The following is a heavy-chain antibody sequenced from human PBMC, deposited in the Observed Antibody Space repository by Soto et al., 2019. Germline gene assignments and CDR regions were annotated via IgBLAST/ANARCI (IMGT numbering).Heavy chain of an antibody. J-gene: IGHJ4*02. CDR1: GGSISSSNW. Sequence: GTLSLTCAVSGGSISSSNWWSWVRQPPGKGLEWIGEIYHSGSTNYNPSLKSRVTISVDKSKNQFSLKLSSVTAADTAVYYCARYKGEPDDYYDSSGSQFDYWGQGTLVTVSS. D-gene: IGHD3-22*01. V-gene: IGHV4-4*02. CDR2: IYHSGST. CDR3: ARYKGEPDDYYDSSGSQFDY.